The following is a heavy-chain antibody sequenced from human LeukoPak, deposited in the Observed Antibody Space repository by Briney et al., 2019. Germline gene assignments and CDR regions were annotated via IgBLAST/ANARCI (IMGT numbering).Heavy chain of an antibody. J-gene: IGHJ4*02. CDR2: ISYDGSNK. Sequence: PGGSLRLSCAASGFTFSSYSMNWVRQAPGKGLEWVAVISYDGSNKYYADSVKGRFTISRDNSKNTLYLQMNSLRAEDTAVYYCARRAGSYSHSYDYWGQGTLVTVSS. CDR1: GFTFSSYS. V-gene: IGHV3-30*03. D-gene: IGHD2-15*01. CDR3: ARRAGSYSHSYDY.